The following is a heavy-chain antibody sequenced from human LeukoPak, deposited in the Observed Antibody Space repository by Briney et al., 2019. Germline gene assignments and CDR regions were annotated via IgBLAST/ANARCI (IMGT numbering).Heavy chain of an antibody. V-gene: IGHV3-23*01. Sequence: GGSLRLSCAASGFTLSSYGMSWVRQAPGKGLEWVSAISGSGGSTYYADSVKGRFTISRDNSKNTLYLQMNSLRDEDTAVYYCASHTLKMTTVTSDAFDIWGQGTMVTVSS. J-gene: IGHJ3*02. D-gene: IGHD4-17*01. CDR2: ISGSGGST. CDR1: GFTLSSYG. CDR3: ASHTLKMTTVTSDAFDI.